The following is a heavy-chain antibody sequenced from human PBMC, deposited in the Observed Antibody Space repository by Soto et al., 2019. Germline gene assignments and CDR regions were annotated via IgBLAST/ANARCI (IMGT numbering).Heavy chain of an antibody. D-gene: IGHD3-22*01. CDR1: GFTFSSYW. CDR2: IKYDGSEK. Sequence: EVQLVESVGGLVQPGGSLRLSCAASGFTFSSYWMSWVRQAPGRGLEWMANIKYDGSEKYYVDSVNGRLTISRDNVKNSLYLHMNSLRAEDTAVYYCASSPHKDSRPDYWGQGTLVTVSS. CDR3: ASSPHKDSRPDY. V-gene: IGHV3-7*03. J-gene: IGHJ4*02.